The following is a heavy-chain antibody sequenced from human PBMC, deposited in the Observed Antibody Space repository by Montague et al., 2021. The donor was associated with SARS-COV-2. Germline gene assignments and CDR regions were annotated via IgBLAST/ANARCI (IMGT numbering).Heavy chain of an antibody. J-gene: IGHJ4*02. CDR3: ARGLAECRYFDWYHYHFDS. D-gene: IGHD3-9*01. Sequence: SETLSLTCAVYGGSFSGYYWSWIRQPPGKGLEWIGEINHSGSTNYNPSLKSRVTISVDTSKNQFSLKLSSVTAADTAVYYCARGLAECRYFDWYHYHFDSWGQGTLVTVSS. CDR2: INHSGST. CDR1: GGSFSGYY. V-gene: IGHV4-34*01.